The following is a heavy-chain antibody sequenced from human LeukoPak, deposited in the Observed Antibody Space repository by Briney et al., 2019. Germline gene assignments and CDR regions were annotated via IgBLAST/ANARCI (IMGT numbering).Heavy chain of an antibody. CDR1: GFTFSSYA. D-gene: IGHD6-13*01. CDR2: ISGSGGST. J-gene: IGHJ4*02. V-gene: IGHV3-23*01. CDR3: AKDWALLIAAAGTLFDY. Sequence: AGGSLRLSCAASGFTFSSYAMSWVRQAPGKGLEWVSAISGSGGSTYYADSVKGRFTISRDNSKNTLYLQMNSLRAEDTAVYYCAKDWALLIAAAGTLFDYWGQGTLVTVSS.